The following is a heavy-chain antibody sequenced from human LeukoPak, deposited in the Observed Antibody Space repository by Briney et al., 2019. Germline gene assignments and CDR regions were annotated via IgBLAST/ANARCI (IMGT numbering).Heavy chain of an antibody. CDR3: ARLRYCSGGSCYWGAFDV. CDR1: GGSISSYY. Sequence: SETLSLTCTVSGGSISSYYWSWIRQPPGKGLEWIGYIYYSGSTNYNPSLESRVTISVDTSKNQFSLKLSSVTAADTAVYYCARLRYCSGGSCYWGAFDVRGQGTMVTVSS. D-gene: IGHD2-15*01. J-gene: IGHJ3*01. V-gene: IGHV4-59*08. CDR2: IYYSGST.